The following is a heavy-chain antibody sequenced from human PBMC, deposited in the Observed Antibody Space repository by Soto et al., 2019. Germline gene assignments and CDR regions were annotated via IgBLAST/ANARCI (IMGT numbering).Heavy chain of an antibody. CDR1: GDSITSTDYY. D-gene: IGHD3-3*01. V-gene: IGHV4-39*01. CDR3: ARHWRTGYSTVFGVVMGWFDP. CDR2: IYYSGST. J-gene: IGHJ5*02. Sequence: SETLSLTCTATGDSITSTDYYWGWIRQPPGKGLEWVASIYYSGSTYHNPSLKSRVTISVDTSKNQFSLKVTSVTAADTAVYYCARHWRTGYSTVFGVVMGWFDPWGQGTLVTVSS.